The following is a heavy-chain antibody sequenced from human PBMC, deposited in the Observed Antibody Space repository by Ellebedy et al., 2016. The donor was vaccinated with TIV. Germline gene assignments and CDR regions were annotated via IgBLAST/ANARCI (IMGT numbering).Heavy chain of an antibody. J-gene: IGHJ4*02. CDR3: ARGSGYCSSTSCSGGSD. V-gene: IGHV3-13*01. Sequence: GESLKISCAASGFTFRIYDMHWVRQSIGKGLEWVSAFGSGGDAYYPASVKGRFTISRENAKNSVYLQMNSLRVGDTAVYYCARGSGYCSSTSCSGGSDWGQGTPVTVSS. CDR2: FGSGGDA. CDR1: GFTFRIYD. D-gene: IGHD2-2*01.